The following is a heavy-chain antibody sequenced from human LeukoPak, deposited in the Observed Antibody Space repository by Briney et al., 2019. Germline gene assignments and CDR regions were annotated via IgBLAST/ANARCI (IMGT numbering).Heavy chain of an antibody. J-gene: IGHJ4*02. D-gene: IGHD1-26*01. CDR1: GFTFSSYS. CDR3: ARVVGSYYFDY. CDR2: ISSSSSYI. V-gene: IGHV3-21*01. Sequence: PGGSLRLSCAASGFTFSSYSMNWVRQAPGKGLEWFSSISSSSSYIYYADSVKGRFTISRDNAKNSLYLQMNTLRAEDTAVYYCARVVGSYYFDYWGQGTLVTVSS.